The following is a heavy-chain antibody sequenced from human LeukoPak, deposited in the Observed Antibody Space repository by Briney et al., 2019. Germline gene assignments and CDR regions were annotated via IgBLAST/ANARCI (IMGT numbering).Heavy chain of an antibody. Sequence: GGSLRLSCAASGFTFSSYWMSWVRQAPGKGLEWVASIKQDGSEKYYVDSVKGRFTISRDNAKNSLYLQMNSLRAEDSALYYCARAPGEGWFDPWGQGTLVTVSS. D-gene: IGHD4-17*01. CDR2: IKQDGSEK. J-gene: IGHJ5*02. CDR1: GFTFSSYW. V-gene: IGHV3-7*01. CDR3: ARAPGEGWFDP.